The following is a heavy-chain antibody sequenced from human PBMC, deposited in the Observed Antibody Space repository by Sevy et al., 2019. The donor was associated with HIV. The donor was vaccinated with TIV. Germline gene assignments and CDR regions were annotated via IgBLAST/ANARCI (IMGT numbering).Heavy chain of an antibody. CDR3: ARDSDWLSAFDI. D-gene: IGHD3-9*01. V-gene: IGHV3-33*01. Sequence: GGSLRLSCAASGFTFSSYGMHGVRQAPGKGLEWVAVIWYDGSNKYYADSVKGRFTISRDNSKNTLYLQMNSLRAEDTAVYYCARDSDWLSAFDIWGQGTMVTVSS. J-gene: IGHJ3*02. CDR2: IWYDGSNK. CDR1: GFTFSSYG.